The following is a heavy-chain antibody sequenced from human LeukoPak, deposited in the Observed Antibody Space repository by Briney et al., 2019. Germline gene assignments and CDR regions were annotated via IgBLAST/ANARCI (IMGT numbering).Heavy chain of an antibody. CDR1: DGSISSFTFY. CDR2: IYKSGST. Sequence: SETLSLTCTVSDGSISSFTFYWVWIRQPPGKGLEWIGSIYKSGSTYHNPSLKSRLTISVDTSKNHFSLRLRSVTAADTAMYYCARGTLYRGWSYYLDFWGQGSQVTVSS. CDR3: ARGTLYRGWSYYLDF. D-gene: IGHD6-19*01. V-gene: IGHV4-39*02. J-gene: IGHJ4*02.